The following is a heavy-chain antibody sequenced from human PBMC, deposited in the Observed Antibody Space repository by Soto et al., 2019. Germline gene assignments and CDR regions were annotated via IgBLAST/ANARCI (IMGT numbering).Heavy chain of an antibody. CDR3: ARGEGAAPPDY. CDR2: IIPILGIA. D-gene: IGHD6-25*01. V-gene: IGHV1-69*02. Sequence: QVQLVQSGAEVKKPGSSVKVSCKASGGTFSSYTISWVRQAPGQGLEWMGRIIPILGIANYAQKFQGRVTITADNSTSTAYMELSSLRSEDTAVYYWARGEGAAPPDYWGQGTLVTVSS. J-gene: IGHJ4*02. CDR1: GGTFSSYT.